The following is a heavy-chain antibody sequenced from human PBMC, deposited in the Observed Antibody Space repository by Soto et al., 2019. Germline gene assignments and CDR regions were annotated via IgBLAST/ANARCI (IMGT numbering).Heavy chain of an antibody. Sequence: GSLRLSCAASGFTFSSYAMSWVRQAPGKGLEWVSAISGSGSYTYYADSVKGRFTISRDSSKNTLYLQMNSLRAEDTAVYYCAKAIGVGLLLSQYAMDVWGQGTTVTVSS. CDR3: AKAIGVGLLLSQYAMDV. V-gene: IGHV3-23*01. CDR2: ISGSGSYT. J-gene: IGHJ6*02. D-gene: IGHD2-15*01. CDR1: GFTFSSYA.